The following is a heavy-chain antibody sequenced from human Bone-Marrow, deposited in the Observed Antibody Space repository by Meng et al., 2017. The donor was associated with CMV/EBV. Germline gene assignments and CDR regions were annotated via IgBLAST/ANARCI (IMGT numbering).Heavy chain of an antibody. V-gene: IGHV1-2*02. J-gene: IGHJ4*02. CDR2: INPNSGGT. Sequence: ASVKVSCKASGYTFTDYFIHWVRQAPGQGLEWMGWINPNSGGTNFAQKFQGRVTMTSDTSVSTAYMELSRLRSDDTAVYYCARDLSPRLSGTIFCVDYWGQGTQVTVSS. D-gene: IGHD1-7*01. CDR3: ARDLSPRLSGTIFCVDY. CDR1: GYTFTDYF.